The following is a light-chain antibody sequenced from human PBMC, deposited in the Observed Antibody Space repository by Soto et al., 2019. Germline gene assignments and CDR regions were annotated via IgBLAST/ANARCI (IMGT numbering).Light chain of an antibody. CDR2: AAL. CDR3: QQSYSTLSIT. Sequence: DIQMTQSPSSLSASVGDRVTITCRASESIARHLIWYQQKPGKAPKLLIYAALSLQNGVPSRFRGGGSGTDFTLTISNLQPEDFATYYCQQSYSTLSITFGQGTRLEIK. V-gene: IGKV1-39*01. CDR1: ESIARH. J-gene: IGKJ5*01.